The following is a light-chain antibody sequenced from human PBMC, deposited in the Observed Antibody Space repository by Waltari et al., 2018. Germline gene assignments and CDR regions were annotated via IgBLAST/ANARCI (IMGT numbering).Light chain of an antibody. CDR3: SSYIGSSTLEL. J-gene: IGLJ2*01. V-gene: IGLV2-14*03. CDR2: DVS. CDR1: SSDVGGYNY. Sequence: QSALTQPASVSGSPVQSITISCTGTSSDVGGYNYVSWYQQHPGKAPKLMIFDVSNRPSGVSNRFSGSKSGNTASLTISGLQAEDEADYYCSSYIGSSTLELFGGGTSLTVL.